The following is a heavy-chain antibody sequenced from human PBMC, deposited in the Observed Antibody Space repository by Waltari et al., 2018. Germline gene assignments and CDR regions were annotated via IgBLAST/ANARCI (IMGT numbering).Heavy chain of an antibody. J-gene: IGHJ6*02. CDR2: ISSSSSTI. V-gene: IGHV3-48*04. CDR1: GTTFSSYS. CDR3: ARDRNYYYGMDV. Sequence: EVKLVESGGGLVQPGGSLRLACAAAGTTFSSYSMNWVRQAPGKGLEWVSYISSSSSTIYYADSVKGRFTISRDNAKNSLYLQMNSLRAEDTAVYYCARDRNYYYGMDVWGQGTTVTVSS.